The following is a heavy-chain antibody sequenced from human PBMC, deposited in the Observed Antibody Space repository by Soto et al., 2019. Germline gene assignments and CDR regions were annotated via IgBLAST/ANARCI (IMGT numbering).Heavy chain of an antibody. J-gene: IGHJ4*02. CDR2: ISSTTNYI. CDR3: ARESEDLTSNFDY. V-gene: IGHV3-21*01. Sequence: KSGGSLRLSCAASGFTFTRYSMNWVRQAPGKGLEWVSSISSTTNYIYHADSMKGRFTVSRDNAKNSVYLDMNSLSAEDTAVYYCARESEDLTSNFDYWGQGTLVTVSS. CDR1: GFTFTRYS.